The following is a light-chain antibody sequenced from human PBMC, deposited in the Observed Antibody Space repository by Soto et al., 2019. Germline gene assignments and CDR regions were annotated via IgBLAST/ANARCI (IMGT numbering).Light chain of an antibody. CDR2: AAS. CDR1: QRIRNY. J-gene: IGKJ5*01. CDR3: QQLNSYPIT. Sequence: DVQMTQSPSSLSASVGDRVTITCRASQRIRNYLNWYQQKPGKAPKLLIYAASTLQSGVPSSFSGSGSGTEFTLTISSLQPEDFATYYCQQLNSYPITVGQVTRLEIK. V-gene: IGKV1-9*01.